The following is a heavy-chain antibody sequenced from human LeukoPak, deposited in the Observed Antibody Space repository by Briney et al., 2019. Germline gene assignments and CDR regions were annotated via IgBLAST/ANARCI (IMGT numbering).Heavy chain of an antibody. CDR2: MNPNSGNT. D-gene: IGHD4-17*01. CDR1: GYTFTSYD. CDR3: ARGPGYGELYYYYSSMDV. V-gene: IGHV1-8*01. J-gene: IGHJ6*03. Sequence: GASVTVSCKASGYTFTSYDINWVRQAPGQGLEWMGWMNPNSGNTVYAQKFQGRVTMPRNTSISTAYMELSSLRSEDTAVYYCARGPGYGELYYYYSSMDVGGKGTTVTVS.